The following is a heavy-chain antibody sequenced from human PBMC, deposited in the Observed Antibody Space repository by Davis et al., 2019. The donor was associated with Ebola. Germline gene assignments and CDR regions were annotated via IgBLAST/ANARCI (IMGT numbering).Heavy chain of an antibody. D-gene: IGHD2-8*02. V-gene: IGHV5-51*01. J-gene: IGHJ3*02. CDR1: GYSFNDQW. CDR2: IFPRDSDT. CDR3: ASLRRTITGMDDSFDM. Sequence: GESLKISCKGSGYSFNDQWIGWVRQTPGKGLEWMGIIFPRDSDTRYRPSFQGQVTISADKSTKTAFLQWSSLKASDTAMYYCASLRRTITGMDDSFDMWGQGTMVTVSS.